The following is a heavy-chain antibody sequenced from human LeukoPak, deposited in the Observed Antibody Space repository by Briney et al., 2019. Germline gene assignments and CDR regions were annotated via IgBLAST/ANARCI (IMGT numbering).Heavy chain of an antibody. CDR2: IYYSGST. CDR1: GGSISSSSYY. Sequence: SETLSLTCTVSGGSISSSSYYWGWIRQPPGKGLEWIGSIYYSGSTYYNPSLKSRVTISVDTSKNQFSLKLSSVTAADTAVYYCAREIHSSSWFNWFDPWGQGTLVTVSS. D-gene: IGHD6-13*01. V-gene: IGHV4-39*07. J-gene: IGHJ5*02. CDR3: AREIHSSSWFNWFDP.